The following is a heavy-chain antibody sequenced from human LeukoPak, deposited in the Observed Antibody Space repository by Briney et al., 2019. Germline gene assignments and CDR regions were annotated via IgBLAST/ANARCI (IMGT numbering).Heavy chain of an antibody. D-gene: IGHD3-22*01. CDR1: GFTFSSYG. CDR3: ARGDGYY. CDR2: IRYDGSNK. Sequence: GGSLRLSCAASGFTFSSYGMHWVRQAPGKGLEWVAFIRYDGSNKYYADSVEGRFTISRDNAKNTLYLQMNSLRAEDTAVYYCARGDGYYWGQGTLVTVSS. J-gene: IGHJ4*02. V-gene: IGHV3-30*02.